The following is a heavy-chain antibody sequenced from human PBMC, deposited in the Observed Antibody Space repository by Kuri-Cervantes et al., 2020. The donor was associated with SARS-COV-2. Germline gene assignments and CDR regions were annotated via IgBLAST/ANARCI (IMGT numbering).Heavy chain of an antibody. Sequence: GESLKISCKGSGYSFTSYWIGWVRQMPGKGLEWMGIIYPGDSDTRYSPSFQGQVTISADKSISTAYLQWSSLKASDTAMYYCARGYCSGGSCYSEDHFDYWGQGTLVTVSS. CDR2: IYPGDSDT. CDR1: GYSFTSYW. D-gene: IGHD2-15*01. CDR3: ARGYCSGGSCYSEDHFDY. J-gene: IGHJ4*02. V-gene: IGHV5-51*01.